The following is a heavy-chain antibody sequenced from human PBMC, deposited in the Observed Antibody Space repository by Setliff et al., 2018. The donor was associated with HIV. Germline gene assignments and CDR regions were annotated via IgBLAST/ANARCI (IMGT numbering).Heavy chain of an antibody. CDR2: INHSGRT. D-gene: IGHD3-3*01. CDR1: GGSFSDNY. Sequence: SETLSLTCAVYGGSFSDNYWSWIRQSPGKGLEWIGEINHSGRTKYSPSLRSRVSISVDTSKTQFSLKLSSVTAADTAVYYCARDGFWSGYIDYWGQGTLVTVSS. V-gene: IGHV4-34*01. CDR3: ARDGFWSGYIDY. J-gene: IGHJ4*02.